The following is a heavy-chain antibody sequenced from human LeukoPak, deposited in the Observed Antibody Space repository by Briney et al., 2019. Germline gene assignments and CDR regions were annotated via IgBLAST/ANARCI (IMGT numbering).Heavy chain of an antibody. CDR2: IKSDGSST. D-gene: IGHD3-10*01. J-gene: IGHJ5*02. V-gene: IGHV3-74*01. CDR1: GFTFSNYW. Sequence: GGSLRLSCAASGFTFSNYWMHWVRQAPGKGLVWVSRIKSDGSSTSYADSVKGRFTTSRDNAKNTLYVQMNSLRAEDTAVYYCARESGYHGSGFDPWGQGTLVIVSS. CDR3: ARESGYHGSGFDP.